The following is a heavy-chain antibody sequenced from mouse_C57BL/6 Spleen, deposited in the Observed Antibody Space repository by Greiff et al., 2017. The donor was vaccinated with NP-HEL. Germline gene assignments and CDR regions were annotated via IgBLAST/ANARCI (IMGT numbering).Heavy chain of an antibody. Sequence: VQLQQSGPELVKPGASVKISCKASGYAFSSSWMNWVKQRPGKGLEWIGRIYPGDGDTNYNGKFKGKATLTADKSSSTAYMQLSSLTSEDSAVYFGARRDSNYGYFDVWGTGTTVTVSS. CDR3: ARRDSNYGYFDV. J-gene: IGHJ1*03. CDR1: GYAFSSSW. V-gene: IGHV1-82*01. D-gene: IGHD2-5*01. CDR2: IYPGDGDT.